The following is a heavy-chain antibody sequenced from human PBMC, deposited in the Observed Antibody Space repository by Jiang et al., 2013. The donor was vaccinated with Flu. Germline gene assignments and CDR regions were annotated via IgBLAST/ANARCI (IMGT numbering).Heavy chain of an antibody. Sequence: QLVESGGGLVQPGGSLRLSCAASGFTFSSYAMSWVRQAPGKGLEWVSAISGSGGSTYYADSVKGRFTISRDISKNTLYLQMNSLRVEDTAVYYCARESAGHYGSGSLDYWGQGTLVTVSS. V-gene: IGHV3-23*04. CDR2: ISGSGGST. D-gene: IGHD3-10*01. CDR1: GFTFSSYA. CDR3: ARESAGHYGSGSLDY. J-gene: IGHJ4*02.